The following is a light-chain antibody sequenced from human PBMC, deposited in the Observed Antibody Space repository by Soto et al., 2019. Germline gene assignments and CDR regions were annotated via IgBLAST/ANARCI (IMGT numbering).Light chain of an antibody. Sequence: EILLTQSPGTLSLSPGKRATLSCRASQSVSSSYLAWYQQKPGQAPRLLIYDASRRATGIPDRFSGSGSGTDFTLTISRLEPEDFAVYYCQHYGSSRWTFGQGTKVDIK. CDR1: QSVSSSY. J-gene: IGKJ1*01. V-gene: IGKV3-20*01. CDR3: QHYGSSRWT. CDR2: DAS.